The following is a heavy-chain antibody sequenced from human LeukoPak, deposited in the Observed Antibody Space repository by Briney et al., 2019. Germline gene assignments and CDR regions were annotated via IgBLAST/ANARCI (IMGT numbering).Heavy chain of an antibody. D-gene: IGHD3-22*01. J-gene: IGHJ4*02. CDR2: ISGSGGST. V-gene: IGHV3-23*01. CDR1: GFTFSSYA. CDR3: AKLPTIYSSGYFDY. Sequence: PGGSLRLSCAASGFTFSSYAMSWVRQAAGKGLEWVSAISGSGGSTYYADSVKGRFTISRDNSKNTLYLQMNSLRAEDTAVYYCAKLPTIYSSGYFDYWGQGTLVTVSS.